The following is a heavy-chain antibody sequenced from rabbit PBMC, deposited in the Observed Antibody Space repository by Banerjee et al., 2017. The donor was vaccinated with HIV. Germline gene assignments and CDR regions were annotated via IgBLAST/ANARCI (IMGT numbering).Heavy chain of an antibody. CDR2: IAAGSSGGT. Sequence: QSLEESGGDLVKPGASLTLTCTASGFSFSSSYHMCWVRQAPGKGLEWIACIAAGSSGGTWYASWAKGRFTISKTSSTTVTLQMTSLTAADTATYFCERDYAGSSYYSLVDLWGQGTLVTDS. V-gene: IGHV1S40*01. J-gene: IGHJ3*01. CDR1: GFSFSSSYH. D-gene: IGHD8-1*01. CDR3: ERDYAGSSYYSLVDL.